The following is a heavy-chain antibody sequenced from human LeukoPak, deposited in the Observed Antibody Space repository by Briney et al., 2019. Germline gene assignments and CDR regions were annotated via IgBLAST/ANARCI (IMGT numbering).Heavy chain of an antibody. CDR1: GFTFSTYS. Sequence: GGSLRLSCAVSGFTFSTYSMNWVRQAPGKGLEWVSVIYSGGSTYYADSVKGRFTISRDNSKNTLYLQMNSLRAEDTAVYYCARDGEYCSGGSCPTSDAFDIWGQGTMVTVSS. CDR3: ARDGEYCSGGSCPTSDAFDI. D-gene: IGHD2-15*01. CDR2: IYSGGST. V-gene: IGHV3-66*01. J-gene: IGHJ3*02.